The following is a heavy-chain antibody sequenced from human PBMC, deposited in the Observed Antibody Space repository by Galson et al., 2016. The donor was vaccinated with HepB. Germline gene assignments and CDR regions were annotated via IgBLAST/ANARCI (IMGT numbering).Heavy chain of an antibody. CDR1: GFTFSTYP. D-gene: IGHD3/OR15-3a*01. J-gene: IGHJ4*02. CDR3: VKYVGLDGFDY. Sequence: SLRLSCAASGFTFSTYPMGWVRQAPVKGPERVSGITAGGNNRYYSDSVKGRFAISRDNSKNTLYLQLDNLRGEDTAVYYCVKYVGLDGFDYWGQGTLVIVSS. CDR2: ITAGGNNR. V-gene: IGHV3-23*01.